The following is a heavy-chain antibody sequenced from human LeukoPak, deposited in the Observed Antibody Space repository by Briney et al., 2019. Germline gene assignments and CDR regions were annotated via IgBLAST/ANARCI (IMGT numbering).Heavy chain of an antibody. CDR2: IYSSGST. D-gene: IGHD3-10*01. Sequence: SETLSLTCTVSGGSISYYYWSWIRQPAGKGLEWVGRIYSSGSTTYNPSLKRRVSMPVDTTMNQFSRILSSVTSEDTAVPYCARDRGVVGKFDYWGQGTLVTVSS. V-gene: IGHV4-4*07. J-gene: IGHJ4*02. CDR1: GGSISYYY. CDR3: ARDRGVVGKFDY.